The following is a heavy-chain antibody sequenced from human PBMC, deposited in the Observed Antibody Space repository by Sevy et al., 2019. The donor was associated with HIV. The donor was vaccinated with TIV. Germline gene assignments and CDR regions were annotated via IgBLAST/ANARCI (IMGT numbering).Heavy chain of an antibody. CDR1: GGSFSGYY. CDR3: ARAGQTMIRPYYFDY. J-gene: IGHJ4*02. Sequence: SETLSLTCAVYGGSFSGYYWSWIRQPPGKGLEWIGEINHSGSTNYNPSLKSRVTISVDTSKNQFSLKLSSVTAADMAVYYCARAGQTMIRPYYFDYWGQGTLVTVSS. V-gene: IGHV4-34*01. CDR2: INHSGST. D-gene: IGHD3-22*01.